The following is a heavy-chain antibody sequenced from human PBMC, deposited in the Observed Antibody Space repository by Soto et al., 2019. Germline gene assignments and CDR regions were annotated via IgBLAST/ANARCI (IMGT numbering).Heavy chain of an antibody. CDR1: GFTFNSYA. Sequence: PVGSLRLSCAASGFTFNSYAMSWVRQAPGKGLEWVSSVSAGGDMTYYSDSVKGRFTISRDNSNNALFLQMNSLRIEDTALYYCARGDRGGSGSPASYYYSGLDVWGQGTTVTVSS. CDR3: ARGDRGGSGSPASYYYSGLDV. D-gene: IGHD3-10*01. V-gene: IGHV3-23*01. J-gene: IGHJ6*02. CDR2: VSAGGDMT.